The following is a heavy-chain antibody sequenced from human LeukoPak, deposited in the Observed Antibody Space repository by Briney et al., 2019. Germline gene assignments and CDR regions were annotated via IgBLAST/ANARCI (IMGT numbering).Heavy chain of an antibody. V-gene: IGHV3-23*01. CDR2: ISGSGGST. D-gene: IGHD1-26*01. J-gene: IGHJ4*02. CDR1: GLTFSSYA. CDR3: AKSIVGTTSISRFDF. Sequence: PGGSLRLSCAASGLTFSSYAMSWVRQAPGKGLEWVSTISGSGGSTYYTDSVKGRFTISRDNSKNTLYLQMNSLRAEDTAVYYCAKSIVGTTSISRFDFWGQGTLVTVSS.